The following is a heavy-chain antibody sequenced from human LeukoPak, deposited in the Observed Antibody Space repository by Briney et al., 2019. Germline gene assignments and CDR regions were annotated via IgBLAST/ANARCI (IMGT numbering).Heavy chain of an antibody. J-gene: IGHJ6*03. D-gene: IGHD4-17*01. Sequence: ASVTVSCKASGYTFTSYDINWVRQAPGQGREGMGWMNPNSGNTGYAQKFQGRVTMTRNTSISTAYMALSSLRSEDTAVYYCARGCYGDYDYYYYYYMDVWGKGTTVTVSS. CDR2: MNPNSGNT. CDR3: ARGCYGDYDYYYYYYMDV. V-gene: IGHV1-8*01. CDR1: GYTFTSYD.